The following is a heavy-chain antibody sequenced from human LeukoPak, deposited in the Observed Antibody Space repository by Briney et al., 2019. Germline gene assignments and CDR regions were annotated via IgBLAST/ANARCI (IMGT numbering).Heavy chain of an antibody. CDR2: INPNSGGT. D-gene: IGHD3-22*01. Sequence: ASVKVSCKASGYTFTGYYMHWVRQAPGQGLEWMGWINPNSGGTNYAQKFQGRVTMTRDTSISTAYMELSRLRSDDTAMYYCYYYDGRGGYWGQGTLVTVSS. CDR1: GYTFTGYY. V-gene: IGHV1-2*02. J-gene: IGHJ4*02. CDR3: YYYDGRGGY.